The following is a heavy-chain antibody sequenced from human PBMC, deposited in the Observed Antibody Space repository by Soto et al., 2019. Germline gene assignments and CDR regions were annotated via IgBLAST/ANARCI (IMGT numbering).Heavy chain of an antibody. Sequence: ASVKVSCKASGYAFTSYGIHWVRQAPGQRLEWMGWINAANGDTKYSPKFQGRVTITRDTSASTAYMELSSLRSEDTAVYYCVRRHVSATGIDWFDPWGQGTLVTVSS. CDR2: INAANGDT. D-gene: IGHD6-13*01. CDR3: VRRHVSATGIDWFDP. V-gene: IGHV1-3*01. J-gene: IGHJ5*02. CDR1: GYAFTSYG.